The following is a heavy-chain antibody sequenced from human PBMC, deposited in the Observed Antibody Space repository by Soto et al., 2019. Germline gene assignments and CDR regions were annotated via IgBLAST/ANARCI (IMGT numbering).Heavy chain of an antibody. CDR2: IYPDDSDT. CDR1: WCSFNNYC. D-gene: IGHD3-22*01. CDR3: ARPGYYDSSGFFNFDY. Sequence: PGQPLKISCKASWCSFNNYCIGRVRQLHRKGLEWMGIIYPDDSDTRYSPSFQGQVTISADKSFTTVYLQWNSLKASDTAIYYCARPGYYDSSGFFNFDYWGQGTLVTVSS. V-gene: IGHV5-51*01. J-gene: IGHJ4*02.